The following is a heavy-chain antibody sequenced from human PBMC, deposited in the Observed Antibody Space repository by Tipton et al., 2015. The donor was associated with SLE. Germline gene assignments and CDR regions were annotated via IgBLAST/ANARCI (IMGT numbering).Heavy chain of an antibody. Sequence: RSLRLSCAASGFTFSSYGMHWVRQAPGKGLEWVAVIWYDGSNKYYADSVKGRFTISRDNSKNTLYLQMNSLRAEDTAVYYCAKGSYGGNPAFDIWGQGTMVTVSS. CDR2: IWYDGSNK. CDR3: AKGSYGGNPAFDI. CDR1: GFTFSSYG. J-gene: IGHJ3*02. V-gene: IGHV3-33*06. D-gene: IGHD4-23*01.